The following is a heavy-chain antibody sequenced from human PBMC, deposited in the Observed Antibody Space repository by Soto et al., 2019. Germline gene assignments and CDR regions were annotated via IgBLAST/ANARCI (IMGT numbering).Heavy chain of an antibody. CDR2: ISDDGRSK. CDR1: GFTFSYSA. V-gene: IGHV3-30*18. CDR3: AKDGYRYGLSYFEY. D-gene: IGHD5-18*01. J-gene: IGHJ4*02. Sequence: GGSLRLSCVVSGFTFSYSALHWVRQAPGKGLEWVAVISDDGRSKSYADSVKGRFTISRDNSNNALFLEMNSLRSDDTAVYFCAKDGYRYGLSYFEYWGQGTLVTVSS.